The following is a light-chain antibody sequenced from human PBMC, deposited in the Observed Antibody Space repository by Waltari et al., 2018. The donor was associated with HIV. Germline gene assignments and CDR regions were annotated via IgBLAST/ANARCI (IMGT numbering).Light chain of an antibody. V-gene: IGLV3-19*01. CDR1: SLRSYS. J-gene: IGLJ1*01. CDR3: NSRDSSGYSYV. CDR2: NKN. Sequence: SSELTQDPAVSVALGQTVKITCHGDSLRSYSASWYQQKPGQAPLLVIYNKNNRPSGIPDRFSASSSGNTASLTITGAQAEDEGDYYCNSRDSSGYSYVFGSGTKV.